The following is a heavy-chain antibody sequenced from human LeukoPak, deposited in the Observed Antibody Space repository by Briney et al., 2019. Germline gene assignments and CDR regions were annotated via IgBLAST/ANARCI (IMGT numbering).Heavy chain of an antibody. D-gene: IGHD5-18*01. CDR1: GFTFSSYE. CDR2: ISSSSSTI. Sequence: GGSLRLSCAASGFTFSSYEMNWVRQAPGKGLEWVSYISSSSSTIYYADSVKGRFTISRDNAKNSLYLQMNSLRAEDTAVYYCARDTQYSYGRGFIYWGQGTLVTVSS. V-gene: IGHV3-48*01. CDR3: ARDTQYSYGRGFIY. J-gene: IGHJ4*02.